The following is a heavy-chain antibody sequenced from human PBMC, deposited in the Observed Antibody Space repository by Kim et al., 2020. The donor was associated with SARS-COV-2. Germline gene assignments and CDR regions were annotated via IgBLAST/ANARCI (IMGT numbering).Heavy chain of an antibody. Sequence: AQKLQGRVTMTTDTSTSTAYMELRSLRSDDTAVYYCARLGGRFSSGYYPNWGQGTLVTVSS. V-gene: IGHV1-18*01. D-gene: IGHD3-22*01. CDR3: ARLGGRFSSGYYPN. J-gene: IGHJ4*02.